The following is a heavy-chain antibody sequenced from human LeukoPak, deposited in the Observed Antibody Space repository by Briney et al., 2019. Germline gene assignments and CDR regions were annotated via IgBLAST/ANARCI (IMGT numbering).Heavy chain of an antibody. Sequence: GGSLRLSCAASGFTFSSYAMSWVRQAPGKGLEWVSAISGSGGSTYYADSVKGRFTISRDNSKNTLYLQMNSLRAEGTAVYYCAKSHLNPFFDSSGYPSDGYWGQGTLVTVSS. CDR1: GFTFSSYA. D-gene: IGHD3-22*01. CDR2: ISGSGGST. CDR3: AKSHLNPFFDSSGYPSDGY. V-gene: IGHV3-23*01. J-gene: IGHJ4*02.